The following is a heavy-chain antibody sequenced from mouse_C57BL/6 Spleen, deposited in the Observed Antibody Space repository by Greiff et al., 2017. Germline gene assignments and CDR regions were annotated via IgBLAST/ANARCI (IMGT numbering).Heavy chain of an antibody. V-gene: IGHV1-76*01. CDR1: GYTFTDYY. D-gene: IGHD2-4*01. Sequence: VMLMESGAELVRPGASVKLSCTASGYTFTDYYLNWVKQRPGQGLEWIARIYPGSGNTYYNEKFKGKATLTAEKSSSTAYMQLRSLTSADSAVYFCASGGDYDCFDVWGTGTTVTVSS. CDR2: IYPGSGNT. CDR3: ASGGDYDCFDV. J-gene: IGHJ1*03.